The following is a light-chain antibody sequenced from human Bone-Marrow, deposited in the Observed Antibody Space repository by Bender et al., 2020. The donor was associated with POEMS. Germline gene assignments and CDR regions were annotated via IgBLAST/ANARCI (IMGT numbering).Light chain of an antibody. CDR3: CSYAGSRTFVL. Sequence: QSALTQPPSVSGSPGQSITISCTGASSDVGRYILVSWYQQHPGKAPKLLIYEGSKRPSGVSNRFSGSKSGHPASLTISGLQAEDEADYYCCSYAGSRTFVLFGGGTKLTVL. CDR2: EGS. CDR1: SSDVGRYIL. V-gene: IGLV2-23*01. J-gene: IGLJ2*01.